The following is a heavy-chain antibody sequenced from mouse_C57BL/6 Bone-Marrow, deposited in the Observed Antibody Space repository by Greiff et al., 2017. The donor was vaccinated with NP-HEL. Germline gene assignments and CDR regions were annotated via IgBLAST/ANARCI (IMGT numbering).Heavy chain of an antibody. V-gene: IGHV1-69*01. CDR3: ARSDQARYAMDY. CDR2: LDPSDSYI. J-gene: IGHJ4*01. D-gene: IGHD3-2*02. CDR1: GYTFTSYW. Sequence: VQLQQPGAELVMPGASVKLSCKASGYTFTSYWMHWVKQRPGQGLEWIGELDPSDSYINYNQKFKGKSTLTVDKSSSTAYMQLSSLTSEDSAVYYCARSDQARYAMDYWGQGTSVTVSS.